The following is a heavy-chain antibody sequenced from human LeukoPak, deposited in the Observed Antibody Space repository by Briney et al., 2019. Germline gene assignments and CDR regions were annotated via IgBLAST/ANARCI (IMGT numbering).Heavy chain of an antibody. CDR2: ISYNGSSK. D-gene: IGHD2-8*01. J-gene: IGHJ4*02. CDR3: ASGYCTNDVCYTGGFDY. CDR1: GFTFSNYA. V-gene: IGHV3-30-3*01. Sequence: QSGGSLRLSCAASGFTFSNYAMHWVRQAPGKGLDWVAVISYNGSSKYYADSVKGRFTISRDNSKNTVHLQMNSLRAEDTAVYYCASGYCTNDVCYTGGFDYWGQGTLVTVSS.